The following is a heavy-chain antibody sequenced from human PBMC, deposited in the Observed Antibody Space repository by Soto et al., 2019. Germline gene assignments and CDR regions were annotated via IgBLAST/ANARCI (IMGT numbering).Heavy chain of an antibody. CDR2: IGGGGTDT. CDR1: RFTFSDFA. V-gene: IGHV3-23*01. D-gene: IGHD1-20*01. J-gene: IGHJ5*01. Sequence: DVQLLESGGGLVQPGGSLTLSCAASRFTFSDFAMSWVRQAPGKGLEWVSSIGGGGTDTYYADSVKGRFTITRDNSKNTLYLQMDGLRDEDTAVYYCAKDAVPYNGKWDWFDSWCQGTLVTVSS. CDR3: AKDAVPYNGKWDWFDS.